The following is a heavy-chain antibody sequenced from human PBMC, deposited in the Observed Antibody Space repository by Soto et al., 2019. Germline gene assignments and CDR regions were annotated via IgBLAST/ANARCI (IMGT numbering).Heavy chain of an antibody. D-gene: IGHD3-3*01. J-gene: IGHJ4*02. V-gene: IGHV5-51*01. Sequence: GESLKISCKSSGYNFARSSIGLVRQMPGKGLEWMAIIYPGSSEITYSPSFQGQVTISADMSISTAYLQWSSLKASDTAIYYCAPYYNYWKIWGQGTLVTVSS. CDR1: GYNFARSS. CDR2: IYPGSSEI. CDR3: APYYNYWKI.